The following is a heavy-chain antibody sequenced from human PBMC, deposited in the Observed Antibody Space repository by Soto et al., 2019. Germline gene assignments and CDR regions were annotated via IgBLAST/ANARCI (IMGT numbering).Heavy chain of an antibody. CDR2: IFPGGGNT. V-gene: IGHV1-46*01. J-gene: IGHJ4*02. D-gene: IGHD5-12*01. Sequence: SSVKVSCKTSGYRFTNYHLHWVRQAPGQGLEWMAYIFPGGGNTGHTEKFQGRLTVTMDTSTSTVYMDLSSLTSEDTAVYYCAREYSPGLFEYWGKGTLVTVSS. CDR3: AREYSPGLFEY. CDR1: GYRFTNYH.